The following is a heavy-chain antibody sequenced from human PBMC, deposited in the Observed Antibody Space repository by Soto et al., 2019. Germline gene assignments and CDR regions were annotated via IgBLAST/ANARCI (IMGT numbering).Heavy chain of an antibody. J-gene: IGHJ4*02. CDR3: ARPPYSASYYYFDQ. Sequence: PGESLKISGKASGYSFTIYCIGWVRQMPGKGLEWMGIIYPGDSDTIYSPSFQGQVTISADKSISTAYLQWNSLKASDTAMYYCARPPYSASYYYFDQWGQGTPVTVSS. V-gene: IGHV5-51*01. D-gene: IGHD1-26*01. CDR2: IYPGDSDT. CDR1: GYSFTIYC.